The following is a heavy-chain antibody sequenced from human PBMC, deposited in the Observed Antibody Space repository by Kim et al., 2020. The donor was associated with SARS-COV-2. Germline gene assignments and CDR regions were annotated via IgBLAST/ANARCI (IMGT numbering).Heavy chain of an antibody. J-gene: IGHJ3*02. CDR2: ISYDGSNK. Sequence: GGSLRLSCAASGFTFSSYGMHWVRQAPGKGLEWVAVISYDGSNKYYADSVKGRFTISRDNSKNTLYLQMNSLRAEDTAVYYCAKVFYCSGGSCYSGAPGAFDIWGQGTMVTVSS. D-gene: IGHD2-15*01. CDR3: AKVFYCSGGSCYSGAPGAFDI. CDR1: GFTFSSYG. V-gene: IGHV3-30*18.